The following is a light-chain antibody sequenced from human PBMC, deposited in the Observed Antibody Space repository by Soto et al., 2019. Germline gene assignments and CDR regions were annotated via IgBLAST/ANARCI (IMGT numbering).Light chain of an antibody. V-gene: IGLV2-18*02. CDR3: SSYTTSITYV. Sequence: QSALTQPPSVSGSPGQSVTISCTGTSSDVGSDNRVSWYQQPPGTAPKLMIYEVSNRPSGVPDRFSGSKSGNTASLTISGLQAEDEADYYCSSYTTSITYVFGSGTKVTVL. CDR1: SSDVGSDNR. CDR2: EVS. J-gene: IGLJ1*01.